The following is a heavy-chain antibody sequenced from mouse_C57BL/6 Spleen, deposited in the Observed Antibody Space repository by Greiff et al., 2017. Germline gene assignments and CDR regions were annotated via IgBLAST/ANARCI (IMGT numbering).Heavy chain of an antibody. CDR1: GYSITSGYY. Sequence: EVKVEESGPGLVKPSQSLSLTCSVTGYSITSGYYWNWIRQFPGNKLEWMGYISYDGSNNYNPSLKNRISITRDTSKNQFFLKLNSVTTEDTATYYCARGVTTVVVDYWGQGTTLTVSS. V-gene: IGHV3-6*01. CDR2: ISYDGSN. CDR3: ARGVTTVVVDY. J-gene: IGHJ2*01. D-gene: IGHD1-1*01.